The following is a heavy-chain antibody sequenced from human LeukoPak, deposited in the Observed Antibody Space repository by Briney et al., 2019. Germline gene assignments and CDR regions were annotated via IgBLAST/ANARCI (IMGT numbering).Heavy chain of an antibody. J-gene: IGHJ4*02. V-gene: IGHV3-64*02. CDR2: ISSDGGSP. CDR1: GFTFSSYG. Sequence: GGSLRLSCAASGFTFSSYGMHWVRQAPGKGLEYVSAISSDGGSPYYADSVKGRFTISRDNSKNTLYLQMGSLRAEDMAVYYCAKADYDSSAYYADFWGQGTLVTVSS. CDR3: AKADYDSSAYYADF. D-gene: IGHD3-22*01.